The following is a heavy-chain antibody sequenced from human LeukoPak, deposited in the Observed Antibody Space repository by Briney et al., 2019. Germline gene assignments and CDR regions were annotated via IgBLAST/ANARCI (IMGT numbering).Heavy chain of an antibody. V-gene: IGHV3-21*01. Sequence: GGSLRLSCAASGFTFSTYSMNWVRQAPGKGLEWVSSISSDSNHIYYAASVQGRFTISRDNAKKSLYLQMNSLRAEDTAVYYCATYGTNWGYYFDYWGQGALVTVSS. CDR1: GFTFSTYS. CDR3: ATYGTNWGYYFDY. D-gene: IGHD7-27*01. CDR2: ISSDSNHI. J-gene: IGHJ4*02.